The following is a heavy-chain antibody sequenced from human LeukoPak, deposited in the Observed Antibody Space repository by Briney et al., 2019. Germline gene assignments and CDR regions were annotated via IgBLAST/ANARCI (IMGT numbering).Heavy chain of an antibody. CDR2: INSDGSST. CDR1: GFTFSSYW. D-gene: IGHD3-22*01. V-gene: IGHV3-74*01. CDR3: ARSRSYYYDSSGYYY. J-gene: IGHJ4*02. Sequence: GGSLRLSCAASGFTFSSYWMHWVRQAPGKGLAWVSRINSDGSSTSYADSVKGRFTISRDNAKNALYLQMNSLRAEDTAVYYCARSRSYYYDSSGYYYWGQGTLVTVSS.